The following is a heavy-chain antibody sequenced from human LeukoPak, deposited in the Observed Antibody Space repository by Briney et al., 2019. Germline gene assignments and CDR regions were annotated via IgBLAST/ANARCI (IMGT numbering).Heavy chain of an antibody. J-gene: IGHJ6*02. V-gene: IGHV3-30*04. Sequence: GRSLRLSCAASGFTFSSYAMHWVRQAPGKGLEWVAVISYDGSNKYYADSVKGRFTISRDNSKNTLYLQMNSLRAEDTAVYYCARDTSEVIAWHYYGMDVWGQGTTVTVSS. CDR2: ISYDGSNK. CDR3: ARDTSEVIAWHYYGMDV. CDR1: GFTFSSYA. D-gene: IGHD2-21*01.